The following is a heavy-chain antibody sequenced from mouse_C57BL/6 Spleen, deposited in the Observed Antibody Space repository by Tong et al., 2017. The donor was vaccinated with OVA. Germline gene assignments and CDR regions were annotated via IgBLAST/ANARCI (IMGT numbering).Heavy chain of an antibody. CDR3: ARSDYYGNPWYFDY. Sequence: GQLQESGAELVKPGASVKLSCKASGYTFTSYWMHWVKQRPGQGLEWIGMIHPNSGSTNYNEKFKSKATLTVDKSSSTAYMQLSSLTSEDSAVYFCARSDYYGNPWYFDYWGQGTTLTVSS. V-gene: IGHV1-64*01. D-gene: IGHD2-1*01. CDR2: IHPNSGST. J-gene: IGHJ2*01. CDR1: GYTFTSYW.